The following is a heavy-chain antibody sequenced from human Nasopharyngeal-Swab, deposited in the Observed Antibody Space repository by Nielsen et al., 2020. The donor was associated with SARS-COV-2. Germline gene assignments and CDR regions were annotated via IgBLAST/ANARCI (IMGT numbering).Heavy chain of an antibody. CDR2: IYYSGST. CDR1: GGSVSSYY. J-gene: IGHJ6*03. Sequence: SETLSLTCSVSGGSVSSYYWGWIRQPPGKGLEWIGSIYYSGSTYYNPSLKSRVTISVDTSKNQFSLKLSSVTAADTAVYYCARISGWSGYYLYYYYYMDVWGKGTTVTVSS. CDR3: ARISGWSGYYLYYYYYMDV. V-gene: IGHV4-39*07. D-gene: IGHD3-3*01.